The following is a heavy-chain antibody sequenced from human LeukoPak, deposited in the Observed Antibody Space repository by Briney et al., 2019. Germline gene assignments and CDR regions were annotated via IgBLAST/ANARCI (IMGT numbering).Heavy chain of an antibody. J-gene: IGHJ4*01. V-gene: IGHV3-30*02. CDR2: IRYDGSNK. CDR3: VRSAFLTTEFYFDY. Sequence: GGSLRLSCAASGFTFSSYGMHWVRQAPGKGLEWVAFIRYDGSNKNYADSVKGRFSISRDNSKDTLYLQMNSLRAEDTAVYYCVRSAFLTTEFYFDYWGHGTLVTVSS. D-gene: IGHD4-11*01. CDR1: GFTFSSYG.